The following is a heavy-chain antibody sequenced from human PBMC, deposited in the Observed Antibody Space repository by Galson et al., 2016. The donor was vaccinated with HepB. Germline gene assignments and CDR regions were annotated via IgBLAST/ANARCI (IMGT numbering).Heavy chain of an antibody. V-gene: IGHV3-53*01. J-gene: IGHJ4*02. CDR3: AGSGDYYYFDY. CDR1: GFTVSSNY. Sequence: SLRLSCAASGFTVSSNYMNWVRQAPGKGLEWVSIIYVGGSTYYADSVRGRFTISRDNSKNTLYLQMSSLRAEDTAVYYCAGSGDYYYFDYWGQGNLVTVSS. D-gene: IGHD7-27*01. CDR2: IYVGGST.